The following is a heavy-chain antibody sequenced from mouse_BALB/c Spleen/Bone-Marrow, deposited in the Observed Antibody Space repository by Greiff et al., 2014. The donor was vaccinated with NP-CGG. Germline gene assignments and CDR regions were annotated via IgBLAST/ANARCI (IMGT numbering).Heavy chain of an antibody. J-gene: IGHJ3*01. CDR3: ASYYYGRAWFAY. V-gene: IGHV14-3*02. D-gene: IGHD1-1*01. Sequence: VQLQQSGAGLVKPGASVKLSCTASGFNIKDTYMHWGKQKPEQGLEWIGRIDPANGNTKYDPKFQGKATITADTSSNTAYLQLSSLTSEDTAVYYCASYYYGRAWFAYWGQGTLVTVSA. CDR2: IDPANGNT. CDR1: GFNIKDTY.